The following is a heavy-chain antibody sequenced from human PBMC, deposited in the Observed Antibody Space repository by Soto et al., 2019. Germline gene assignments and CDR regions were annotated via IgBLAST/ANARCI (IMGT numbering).Heavy chain of an antibody. Sequence: GASVKVSCKASGGTFSSYAISWVRQAPGQGLEWMGGIIPIFGTANYAQKFQGRVTITADESTSTAYMELSSLRSEDTAVYYCARGDSYYYDSSGHYSHAFDIWGQGTMVTVSS. J-gene: IGHJ3*02. CDR3: ARGDSYYYDSSGHYSHAFDI. CDR1: GGTFSSYA. D-gene: IGHD3-22*01. V-gene: IGHV1-69*13. CDR2: IIPIFGTA.